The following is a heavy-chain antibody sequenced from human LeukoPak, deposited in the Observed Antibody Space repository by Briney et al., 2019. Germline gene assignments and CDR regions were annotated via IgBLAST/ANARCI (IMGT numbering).Heavy chain of an antibody. CDR2: MNPNSGNT. CDR3: ARAGSMVVKGPGY. Sequence: AASVKVSCKASGGTFSSYAINWVRQATGQGLEWMGWMNPNSGNTGYAQKFQGRVTMTRNTSISTAYMELSSLRSEDTAVYYCARAGSMVVKGPGYWGQGTLVTVSS. J-gene: IGHJ4*02. CDR1: GGTFSSYA. D-gene: IGHD4-23*01. V-gene: IGHV1-8*02.